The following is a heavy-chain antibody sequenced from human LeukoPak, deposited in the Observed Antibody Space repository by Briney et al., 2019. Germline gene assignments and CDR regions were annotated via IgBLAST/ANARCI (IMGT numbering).Heavy chain of an antibody. CDR3: ARDLSPQYYYDSSGYYGY. CDR2: ISSSSSYI. J-gene: IGHJ4*02. V-gene: IGHV3-21*01. Sequence: GGSLRLSCAASGFTFSSYSMNWVRQAPGKGLEWVSSISSSSSYIYYADSVKGRFTISRDNAKNSLYLQMNSLRAEDTAVYYCARDLSPQYYYDSSGYYGYWGQGTLVTVSS. D-gene: IGHD3-22*01. CDR1: GFTFSSYS.